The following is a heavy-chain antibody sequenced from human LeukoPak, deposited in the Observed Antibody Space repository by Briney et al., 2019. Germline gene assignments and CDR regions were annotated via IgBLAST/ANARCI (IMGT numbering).Heavy chain of an antibody. V-gene: IGHV3-7*03. D-gene: IGHD6-13*01. CDR3: ARDSSSWNDAFDI. CDR1: GFTFSSYW. Sequence: PGGSLRLSCAASGFTFSSYWMSWVRQAPGKGLEWVANIRQDGSKIYYVDSVKGRFTISRDNAKNSLYLQMNSLRAEDTAVYYCARDSSSWNDAFDIWGQGTMVTVSS. J-gene: IGHJ3*02. CDR2: IRQDGSKI.